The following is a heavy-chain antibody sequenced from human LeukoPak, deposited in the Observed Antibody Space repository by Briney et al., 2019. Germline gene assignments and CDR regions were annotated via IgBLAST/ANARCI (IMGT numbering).Heavy chain of an antibody. D-gene: IGHD6-13*01. V-gene: IGHV1-8*01. CDR3: ARNRPLAAADY. J-gene: IGHJ4*02. CDR2: MNPNSGNT. Sequence: ASVTVSFKASGYTFTSYDINWVRQAAGQGLEWMGWMNPNSGNTGYAQKFQGRVTMTRNTSISTAYMELSSLRSEDTAVYYCARNRPLAAADYWGQGTLVTVSS. CDR1: GYTFTSYD.